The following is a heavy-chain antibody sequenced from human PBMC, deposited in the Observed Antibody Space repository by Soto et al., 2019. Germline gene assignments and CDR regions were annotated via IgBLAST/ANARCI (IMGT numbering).Heavy chain of an antibody. CDR3: ARDVYDILTGYYQIPYYFDY. CDR1: GDSVSSNSAA. V-gene: IGHV6-1*01. Sequence: PSQTLSLTCAISGDSVSSNSAAWNWIRQSPSRGLEWLGRTYYRSKWYNDYAVSVKSRITINPDTSKNQFSLQLNSVTPEDTAVYYCARDVYDILTGYYQIPYYFDYWGQGTLVTVSS. D-gene: IGHD3-9*01. J-gene: IGHJ4*02. CDR2: TYYRSKWYN.